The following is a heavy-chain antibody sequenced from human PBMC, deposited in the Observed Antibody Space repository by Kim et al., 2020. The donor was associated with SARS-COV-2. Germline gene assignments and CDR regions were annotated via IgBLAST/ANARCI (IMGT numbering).Heavy chain of an antibody. D-gene: IGHD3-10*01. CDR1: GYTFTSYA. Sequence: ASVKVSCKASGYTFTSYAMNWVRQAPGQGLEWMGWINTNTGNPTYAQGFTGRFVFSLDTSFSTAYLQISSLKAEDTAVYYCARGTHLSAKLLWFGDLYPNFEYWGQGTLVIVSS. V-gene: IGHV7-4-1*02. J-gene: IGHJ4*02. CDR2: INTNTGNP. CDR3: ARGTHLSAKLLWFGDLYPNFEY.